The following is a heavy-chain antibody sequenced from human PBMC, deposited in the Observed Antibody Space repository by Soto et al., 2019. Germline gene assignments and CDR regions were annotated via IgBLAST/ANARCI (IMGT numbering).Heavy chain of an antibody. CDR3: AKVPTGEMATVFQAFDI. J-gene: IGHJ3*02. CDR2: ISYSGGST. CDR1: EFTFSSYA. V-gene: IGHV3-23*01. Sequence: LRLSCVASEFTFSSYAMSWVRQAPGKGLEWVSAISYSGGSTYYADSVKGRFTISRDNSKNTLYLQMNSLRDEDTAVYYCAKVPTGEMATVFQAFDIWGQGTMVTVSS. D-gene: IGHD4-4*01.